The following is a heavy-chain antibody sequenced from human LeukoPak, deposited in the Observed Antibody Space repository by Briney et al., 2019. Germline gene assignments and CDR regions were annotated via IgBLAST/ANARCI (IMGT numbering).Heavy chain of an antibody. Sequence: PSETLSLTCAVYGGSFSGYYWSWIRQPPGKGLEWIGEINHSGSTNYNPSLKSRVTISVDTSKNQFSLKLSSVTAADTAVYYCARVPGYSYGYGLDYWGQGTVVTVSS. V-gene: IGHV4-34*01. CDR3: ARVPGYSYGYGLDY. D-gene: IGHD5-18*01. CDR1: GGSFSGYY. J-gene: IGHJ4*02. CDR2: INHSGST.